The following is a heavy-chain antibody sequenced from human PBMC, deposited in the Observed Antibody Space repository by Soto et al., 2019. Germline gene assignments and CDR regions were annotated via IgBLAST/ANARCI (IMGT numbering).Heavy chain of an antibody. D-gene: IGHD6-19*01. CDR1: GFTFSSYW. CDR2: MNSDGTTT. Sequence: EVQLVESGGGLVQPGGSLRISCAASGFTFSSYWMHWVRHAPGKGLLWVSRMNSDGTTTNYADSVKGRFTISRDNAKNTLHLQMDSLRAEDTAVYYCVRGSSGWYGGDSWGQGTLVNVSS. CDR3: VRGSSGWYGGDS. J-gene: IGHJ4*02. V-gene: IGHV3-74*01.